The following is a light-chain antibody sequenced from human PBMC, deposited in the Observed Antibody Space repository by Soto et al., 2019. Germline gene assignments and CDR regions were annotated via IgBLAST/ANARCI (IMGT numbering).Light chain of an antibody. CDR2: EGS. Sequence: QSALTQPASVSGSPGQSITISCTGTSSDVGSYNLVSWYQQHPGKAPKLMIYEGSKRPSGVSNRFSGSKSGNTASLTISGLQAEDEADYYCCSYAGSSTPPDVFGTGTKLTVL. V-gene: IGLV2-23*01. CDR1: SSDVGSYNL. CDR3: CSYAGSSTPPDV. J-gene: IGLJ1*01.